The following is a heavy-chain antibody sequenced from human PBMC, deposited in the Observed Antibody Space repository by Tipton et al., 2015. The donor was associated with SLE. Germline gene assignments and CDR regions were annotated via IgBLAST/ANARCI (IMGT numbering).Heavy chain of an antibody. CDR1: DDSISDYY. CDR2: IYASGST. J-gene: IGHJ4*02. V-gene: IGHV4-4*07. Sequence: TLSLTCTVSDDSISDYYWTWIRQPAGEGLEWIGCIYASGSTNYNPSLRSRVAMSVDTSKSHYSLKLSSVTAADTAVYYCARAGYSSNYSVDYWGLGTLVTVSS. CDR3: ARAGYSSNYSVDY. D-gene: IGHD6-13*01.